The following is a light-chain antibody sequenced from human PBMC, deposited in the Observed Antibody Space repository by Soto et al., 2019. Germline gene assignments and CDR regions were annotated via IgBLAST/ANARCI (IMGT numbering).Light chain of an antibody. V-gene: IGKV1-39*01. CDR3: QQGYITPRT. Sequence: IPMNQSPSALFASVDDRVTITCRASQGIRNDLGWYQQKPGKAPKRLIYAASSLQRGVPSRFSGRGAGTDFSLTITSLQPEDFATYYCQQGYITPRTFGQGTNVAIK. CDR2: AAS. J-gene: IGKJ1*01. CDR1: QGIRND.